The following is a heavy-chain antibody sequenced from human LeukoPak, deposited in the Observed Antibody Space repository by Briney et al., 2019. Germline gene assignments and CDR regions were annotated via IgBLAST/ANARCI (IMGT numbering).Heavy chain of an antibody. D-gene: IGHD1-26*01. CDR3: ARVRPRVGAEYYFDY. CDR1: GFTVSSNY. V-gene: IGHV3-53*01. J-gene: IGHJ4*02. CDR2: IYSGGST. Sequence: GGSLRLSCAASGFTVSSNYMSWVRQAPGKGLEWISVIYSGGSTYYADSVKGRFTISRDNSKNTLYLQMNSLRAEDTAVYYCARVRPRVGAEYYFDYWGQGTLVTVSS.